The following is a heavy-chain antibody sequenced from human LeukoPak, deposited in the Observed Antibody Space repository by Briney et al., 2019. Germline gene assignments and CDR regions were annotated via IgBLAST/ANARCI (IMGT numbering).Heavy chain of an antibody. J-gene: IGHJ3*02. Sequence: GGSLRLSCAASGFSFSRYWTHWVRQAPGKGLVWVSRINSDGSCTSYADSVKGRFTISIDNARNTLYLQMNSLRAEDTAVYYCARVGYSYGWDDAFDIWGQGTMVTVCS. V-gene: IGHV3-74*01. CDR1: GFSFSRYW. D-gene: IGHD5-18*01. CDR3: ARVGYSYGWDDAFDI. CDR2: INSDGSCT.